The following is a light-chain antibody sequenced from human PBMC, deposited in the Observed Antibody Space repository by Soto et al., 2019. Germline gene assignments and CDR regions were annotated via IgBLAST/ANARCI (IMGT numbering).Light chain of an antibody. Sequence: EIVLTQSPSTLSVSPGERVTLSCRASQSVSSYLAWYQQKPGQAPRLLIYDASNRATGVPSRFSGSGSGTDFTLTISSLEPEDFAVYYCQQRSNWPLTFGRGTKLEIK. J-gene: IGKJ4*01. CDR3: QQRSNWPLT. CDR2: DAS. V-gene: IGKV3-11*01. CDR1: QSVSSY.